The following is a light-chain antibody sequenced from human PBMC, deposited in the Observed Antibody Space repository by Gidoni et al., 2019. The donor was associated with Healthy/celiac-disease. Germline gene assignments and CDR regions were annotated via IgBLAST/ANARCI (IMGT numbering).Light chain of an antibody. V-gene: IGKV3-15*01. CDR1: QAINSN. Sequence: EVVMTHSPAIVSVSPGDTATLSCRASQAINSNLAWYQQRPCQAPRLLIYGASTRATGIPARFSGSGSGTEFTLTISSLQFEDFAVYYCHQYRNWPSLTFXGXTKVDIK. J-gene: IGKJ4*01. CDR3: HQYRNWPSLT. CDR2: GAS.